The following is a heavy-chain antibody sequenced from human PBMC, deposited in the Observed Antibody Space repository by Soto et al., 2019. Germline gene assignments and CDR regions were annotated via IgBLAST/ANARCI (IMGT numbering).Heavy chain of an antibody. V-gene: IGHV4-59*01. J-gene: IGHJ6*02. Sequence: SETLSLTCTVSGGSISSYYWSWIRQPPGKGLEWIGYIYYSGSTNYNPSLKSRVTISVDTSKNQFSLKLSSVTAADTAVYYCARDRIAAHDYYYGMDVWGQGTTVTVSS. CDR3: ARDRIAAHDYYYGMDV. CDR2: IYYSGST. D-gene: IGHD6-25*01. CDR1: GGSISSYY.